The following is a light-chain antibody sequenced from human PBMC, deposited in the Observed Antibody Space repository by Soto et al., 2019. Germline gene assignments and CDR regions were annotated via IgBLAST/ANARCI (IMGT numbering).Light chain of an antibody. Sequence: DIQMTQSPSTLSASVGDRVTITCRASQSISSWLAWYQQKPGKAPKLLIYDASSLESGVPSRFSGSGSGTEFTLTISILQPDDFATYYCQQYNSYSLFTFGPGTKVDI. V-gene: IGKV1-5*01. CDR3: QQYNSYSLFT. CDR2: DAS. J-gene: IGKJ3*01. CDR1: QSISSW.